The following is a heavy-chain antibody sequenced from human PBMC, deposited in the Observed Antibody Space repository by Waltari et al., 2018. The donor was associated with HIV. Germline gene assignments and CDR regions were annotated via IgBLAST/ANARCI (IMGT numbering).Heavy chain of an antibody. J-gene: IGHJ4*02. D-gene: IGHD3-22*01. CDR2: ISGRGVST. V-gene: IGHV3-23*01. CDR3: AKESLITMIVVVITTLDY. Sequence: EVQLLESGGGLVQPGGSLRLSCAASGFTFSSYAMSWVRQAPGTGLEWVSAISGRGVSTYYADSVKGRFTISRDNSKNTLYLQMNSLRAEDTAVYYCAKESLITMIVVVITTLDYWGQGTLVTVSS. CDR1: GFTFSSYA.